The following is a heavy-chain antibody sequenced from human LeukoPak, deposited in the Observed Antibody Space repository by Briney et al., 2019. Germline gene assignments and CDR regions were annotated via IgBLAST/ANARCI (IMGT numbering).Heavy chain of an antibody. Sequence: GGSLRLSCVASGFTFSISWVTWVRQAPGKGLEWVANIDKHGNGKYYVDSVKGRFATSRDYATNSVFLQMNSLRAEDTSVYYCARDAGWGYYDLWGQGTPVTVSS. CDR2: IDKHGNGK. CDR1: GFTFSISW. CDR3: ARDAGWGYYDL. D-gene: IGHD1-26*01. J-gene: IGHJ4*02. V-gene: IGHV3-7*01.